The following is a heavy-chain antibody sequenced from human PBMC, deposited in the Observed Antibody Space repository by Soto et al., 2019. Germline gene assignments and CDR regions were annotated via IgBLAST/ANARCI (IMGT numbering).Heavy chain of an antibody. Sequence: QVQLVESGGGVVQPGRSLRLSCAASGFPFSTYGMHWVRQTPGKGLEWVAVTSYDGSNKYYADSVKGRFTISRDNSKNTLYLQMNGLRAEDTAVYYCAKAMYSNGWSEFDYWGQGTLVTVSS. J-gene: IGHJ4*02. D-gene: IGHD6-19*01. V-gene: IGHV3-30*18. CDR3: AKAMYSNGWSEFDY. CDR2: TSYDGSNK. CDR1: GFPFSTYG.